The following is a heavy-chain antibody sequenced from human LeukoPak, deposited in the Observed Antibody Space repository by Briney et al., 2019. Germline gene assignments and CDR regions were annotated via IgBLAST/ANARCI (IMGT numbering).Heavy chain of an antibody. CDR1: GYTFTSYY. V-gene: IGHV1-46*01. Sequence: ASVKVSCKASGYTFTSYYMHWVRQAPGQGLEWMGIINPSGGSTSYAQKFQGRVTMTRDMSTSTVYMELSSLRSEDTAVYYCARGGGGNYYGDYAFDIWGQGTMVTVSS. D-gene: IGHD4-17*01. J-gene: IGHJ3*02. CDR3: ARGGGGNYYGDYAFDI. CDR2: INPSGGST.